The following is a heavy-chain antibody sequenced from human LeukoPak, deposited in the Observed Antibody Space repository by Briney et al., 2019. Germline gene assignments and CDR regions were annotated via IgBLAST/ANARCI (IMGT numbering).Heavy chain of an antibody. D-gene: IGHD3-22*01. CDR3: AKDAGSSGTYYFDY. CDR2: IDFTSRYI. J-gene: IGHJ4*02. Sequence: GGSLRLSCAASGFTFSSYSMNWVRQASGKGLEWVSSIDFTSRYIYNADSVKGRFTISRDNAKNSLYLQMNSLRAEDMALYYCAKDAGSSGTYYFDYWGQGTLVTVSS. CDR1: GFTFSSYS. V-gene: IGHV3-21*04.